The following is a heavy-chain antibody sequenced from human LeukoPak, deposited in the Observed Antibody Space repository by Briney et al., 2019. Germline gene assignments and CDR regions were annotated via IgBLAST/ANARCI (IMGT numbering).Heavy chain of an antibody. Sequence: ASVKVSCKASGYTFTGYYIHWVRQAPGQGLEWMGWINSNSGGTAYAQKFQGRVAMTRDTSINTAYMELTGLRSDDTGVYYCARSDHSDSGGYYPNYWGQGTLVTVSS. CDR2: INSNSGGT. V-gene: IGHV1-2*02. CDR1: GYTFTGYY. J-gene: IGHJ4*02. D-gene: IGHD3-22*01. CDR3: ARSDHSDSGGYYPNY.